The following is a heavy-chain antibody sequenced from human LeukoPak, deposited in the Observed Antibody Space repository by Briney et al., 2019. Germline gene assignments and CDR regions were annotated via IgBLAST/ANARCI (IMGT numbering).Heavy chain of an antibody. J-gene: IGHJ6*04. CDR3: ARSMVPNSYYYYGMDV. Sequence: SVKVSCKASGGTFSSYAISWVRQAPGQGLEWMGGVIPISGTANYAQKFQGRVTITADESTSTAYMELSSLRSEDTAVYYCARSMVPNSYYYYGMDVWGKGTTVTVSS. D-gene: IGHD3-10*01. CDR1: GGTFSSYA. CDR2: VIPISGTA. V-gene: IGHV1-69*01.